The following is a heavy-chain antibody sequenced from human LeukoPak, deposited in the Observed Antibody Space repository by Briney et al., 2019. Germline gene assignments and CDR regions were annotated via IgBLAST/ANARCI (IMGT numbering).Heavy chain of an antibody. CDR2: ISGSGGST. J-gene: IGHJ6*02. D-gene: IGHD1-26*01. V-gene: IGHV3-23*01. Sequence: GGSLRLSCAASGFSFSCYAMSWVRQAPGKGLEWVSSISGSGGSTYYADSVKGRFTISRDNSKNTLHLHMNSLRAEDTAVYYCALISGSLSYYGLDVWGQGTTVTVSS. CDR1: GFSFSCYA. CDR3: ALISGSLSYYGLDV.